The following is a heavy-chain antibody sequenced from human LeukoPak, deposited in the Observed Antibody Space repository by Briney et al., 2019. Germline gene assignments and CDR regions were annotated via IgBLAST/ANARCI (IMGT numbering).Heavy chain of an antibody. V-gene: IGHV4-59*01. D-gene: IGHD5-12*01. Sequence: SETLSLTCTVSGGSISSYYWSWIRQPPGKGLEWIGYIYYSGSTNYNPFLKSRVTISVDTSKNQFSLKLSSVTAADTAVYYCARRPYSGYDVWGQGTMVTVSS. CDR3: ARRPYSGYDV. J-gene: IGHJ3*01. CDR2: IYYSGST. CDR1: GGSISSYY.